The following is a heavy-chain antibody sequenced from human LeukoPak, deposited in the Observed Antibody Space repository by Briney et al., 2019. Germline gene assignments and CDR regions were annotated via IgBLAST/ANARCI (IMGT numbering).Heavy chain of an antibody. Sequence: GASVKVSCKASGYTFTGYYMHWVRQAPGQGLEWMGWINPNSGGTNYAQKFQGRVTMTRDTSTSTVYMELSSLRSEDTAVYYCARSQYNWFDPWGQGTLVTVSS. CDR1: GYTFTGYY. J-gene: IGHJ5*02. CDR3: ARSQYNWFDP. CDR2: INPNSGGT. V-gene: IGHV1-2*02.